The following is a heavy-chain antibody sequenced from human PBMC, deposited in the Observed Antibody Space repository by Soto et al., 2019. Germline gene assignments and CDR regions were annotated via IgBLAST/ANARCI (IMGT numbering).Heavy chain of an antibody. J-gene: IGHJ6*02. V-gene: IGHV4-59*01. CDR1: GGSISSYY. CDR3: ARDRYYYYGMDV. Sequence: SETLSLTCTVSGGSISSYYWSWIRQPPGKGLEWIGYIYYSGSTNYNPSLKSRVTISVDTSKNQFSLKLSSVTAADTAVYYCARDRYYYYGMDVWGQGTTVTVSS. CDR2: IYYSGST.